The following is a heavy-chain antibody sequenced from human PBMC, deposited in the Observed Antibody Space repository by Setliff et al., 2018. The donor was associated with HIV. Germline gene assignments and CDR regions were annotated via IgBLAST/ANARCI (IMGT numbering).Heavy chain of an antibody. Sequence: GGSLRLPCAASGFTFSSYSMNWVRQAPGKGLEWVSSISSSSSYIYYADSVKGRFTISRDNAKNSLYLQMNSLRAEDTAVYYCARGYYDSRGYYYPFDYWGQGTLVTVSS. CDR3: ARGYYDSRGYYYPFDY. D-gene: IGHD3-22*01. CDR1: GFTFSSYS. J-gene: IGHJ4*02. V-gene: IGHV3-21*01. CDR2: ISSSSSYI.